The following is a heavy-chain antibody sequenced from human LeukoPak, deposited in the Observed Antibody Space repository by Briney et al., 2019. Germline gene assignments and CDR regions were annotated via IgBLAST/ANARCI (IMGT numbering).Heavy chain of an antibody. V-gene: IGHV3-30*04. J-gene: IGHJ4*02. CDR3: ARDPNYYDILTGSQYYFDY. CDR2: ISYDGSNK. Sequence: GGSLRLSCAASGFTSSSYAMHWVRQAPGKGLEWVAVISYDGSNKYYADSVKGRFTISRDNSKNTLYLQMNSLRAEDTAVYYCARDPNYYDILTGSQYYFDYWGQGTLVTVSS. CDR1: GFTSSSYA. D-gene: IGHD3-9*01.